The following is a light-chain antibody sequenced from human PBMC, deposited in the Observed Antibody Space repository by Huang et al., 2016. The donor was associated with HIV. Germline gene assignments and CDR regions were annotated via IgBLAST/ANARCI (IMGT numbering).Light chain of an antibody. V-gene: IGKV3-15*01. CDR1: QSVSSN. CDR2: GAS. Sequence: EIVMTQSPATLSVSPGERATLSCRASQSVSSNLAWYQQKPGQDPRLLIYGASTRATGIPARFSGSGSGTEFTLTISSLQSEDFAVYYCQQYNNWPLPFGQGTKVEIK. J-gene: IGKJ1*01. CDR3: QQYNNWPLP.